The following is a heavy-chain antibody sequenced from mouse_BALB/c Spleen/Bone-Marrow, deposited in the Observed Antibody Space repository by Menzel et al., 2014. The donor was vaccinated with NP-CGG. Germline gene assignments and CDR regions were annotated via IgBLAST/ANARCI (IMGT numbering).Heavy chain of an antibody. CDR3: TLAYFGQGDWFFDV. Sequence: EVKLEESGTVLARPGASVKMSCKASGYTFTSYWMHWVKQRPGQGLEWIGAIYPGNSDTSYNQKFKGKAELTAVTSTSTAYMDLSSLTNEDSAVYYCTLAYFGQGDWFFDVWGAGTTVTVSS. V-gene: IGHV1-5*01. D-gene: IGHD2-10*01. CDR2: IYPGNSDT. J-gene: IGHJ1*01. CDR1: GYTFTSYW.